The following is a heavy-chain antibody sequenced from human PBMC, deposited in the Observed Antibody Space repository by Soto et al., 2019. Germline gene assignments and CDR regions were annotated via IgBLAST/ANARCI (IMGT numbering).Heavy chain of an antibody. D-gene: IGHD4-17*01. V-gene: IGHV1-69*05. J-gene: IGHJ6*02. Sequence: QVQLVQSGAEVKKPGSSVKVSCKASGGTFSSYAISWVRQAPGQGLEWMGGIIPIFGTANYAQKFQGRVTITSDEFTAXAYMALSSLRSEDTAVYYCARAVWDYGDLANGMDVWGQGTTVTVSS. CDR1: GGTFSSYA. CDR2: IIPIFGTA. CDR3: ARAVWDYGDLANGMDV.